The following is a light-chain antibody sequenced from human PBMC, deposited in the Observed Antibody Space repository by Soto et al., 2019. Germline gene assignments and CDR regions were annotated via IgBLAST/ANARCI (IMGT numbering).Light chain of an antibody. CDR1: HNDVGNKNF. V-gene: IGLV2-14*03. J-gene: IGLJ1*01. Sequence: QSVLAQPASVSGSPGQSITISCTGTHNDVGNKNFVSRYQQHPDKVPKLIIYDVTRRASGVSSQFSASKSGNTAYLAISGLQAEDEADYYCSSYTSTSRYVFGAGTKVTVL. CDR2: DVT. CDR3: SSYTSTSRYV.